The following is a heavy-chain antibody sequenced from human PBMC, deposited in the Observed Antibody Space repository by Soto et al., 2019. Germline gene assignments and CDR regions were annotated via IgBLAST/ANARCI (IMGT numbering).Heavy chain of an antibody. CDR3: VMVDNYVTPTPQDV. J-gene: IGHJ6*02. CDR2: ISPYTGNT. Sequence: QVQLVQSGDEVKKPGASVKVSCKASGYIFVNYGIAWVRQAPGQGLEWMGWISPYTGNTHSATKVQGRLTLNNDTSTSTAYMGLGSLTSDDTAVYYCVMVDNYVTPTPQDVWGQGTTVTVSS. D-gene: IGHD3-16*01. CDR1: GYIFVNYG. V-gene: IGHV1-18*01.